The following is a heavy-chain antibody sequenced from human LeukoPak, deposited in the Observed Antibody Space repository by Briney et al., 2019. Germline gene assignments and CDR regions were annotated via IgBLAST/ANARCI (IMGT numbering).Heavy chain of an antibody. D-gene: IGHD3-3*01. CDR2: ISYDGTNK. V-gene: IGHV3-30-3*01. CDR1: GFTFSSYA. Sequence: TGRSLRLSCAASGFTFSSYAMHWVRQAPGKGLEWVALISYDGTNKYYADSVKGRFTTSRDNSKNTLYLQMNSLRVEDTAVYYCARDDDFWSGYSPDYWGQGTLVSVSS. J-gene: IGHJ4*02. CDR3: ARDDDFWSGYSPDY.